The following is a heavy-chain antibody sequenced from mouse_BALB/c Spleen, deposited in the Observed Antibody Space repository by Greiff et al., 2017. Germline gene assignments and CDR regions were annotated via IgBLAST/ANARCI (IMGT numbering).Heavy chain of an antibody. CDR2: ISSGGGST. CDR1: GFAFSSYD. D-gene: IGHD1-1*01. CDR3: ARPGLLRYPPWFAY. J-gene: IGHJ3*01. Sequence: EVQLQQSGGGLVKPGGSLKLSCAASGFAFSSYDMSWVRQTPEKRLEWVAYISSGGGSTYYPDTVKGRYTISRDNAKNTLYLQMSSLKSEDTAMYYYARPGLLRYPPWFAYWGQGTLVTVSA. V-gene: IGHV5-12-1*01.